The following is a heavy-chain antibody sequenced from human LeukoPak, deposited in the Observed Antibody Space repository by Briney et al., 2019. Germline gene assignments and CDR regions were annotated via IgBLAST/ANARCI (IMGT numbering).Heavy chain of an antibody. CDR3: ARDTALIRTPGGPDY. CDR2: ISAYNGDT. Sequence: GASVKVSCKASGYTFASYGISWLRQAPGQGLEWMGWISAYNGDTMYAQHLQGRVTLTTDTSTGTAYMELRSLTSDDTALYYCARDTALIRTPGGPDYWGQGTLVTVSS. V-gene: IGHV1-18*01. J-gene: IGHJ4*02. CDR1: GYTFASYG. D-gene: IGHD2-8*02.